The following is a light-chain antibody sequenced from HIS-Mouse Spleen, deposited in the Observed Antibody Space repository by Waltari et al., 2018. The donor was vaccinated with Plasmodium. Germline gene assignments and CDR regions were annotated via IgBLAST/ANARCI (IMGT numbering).Light chain of an antibody. CDR3: QQYYSTPWT. J-gene: IGKJ1*01. CDR1: QSVLYSSNNKNY. Sequence: DIVMTQSPDSLAVSLGERATINCKSSQSVLYSSNNKNYLAGYQQKPGQPPKLLIYWASTQESGVPDRFSGSGSGTDFTLTISSLQAEDVAVYYCQQYYSTPWTFGQGTKVEIK. V-gene: IGKV4-1*01. CDR2: WAS.